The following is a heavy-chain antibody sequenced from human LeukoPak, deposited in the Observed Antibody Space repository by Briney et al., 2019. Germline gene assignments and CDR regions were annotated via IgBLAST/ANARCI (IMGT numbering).Heavy chain of an antibody. CDR3: ACLLLWFGETFDY. CDR2: ISSSSSTI. D-gene: IGHD3-10*01. J-gene: IGHJ4*02. Sequence: GGSLILSCAASGFTFSSYSMNWVRQAPGKGLEWVSYISSSSSTIYYADSVKGGFTISRDNAKNSLYLQMNSLRAEDTAVYYCACLLLWFGETFDYWGQGTLVTVSS. CDR1: GFTFSSYS. V-gene: IGHV3-48*01.